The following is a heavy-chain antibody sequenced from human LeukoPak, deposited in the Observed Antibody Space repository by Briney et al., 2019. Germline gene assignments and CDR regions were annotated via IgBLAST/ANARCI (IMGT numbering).Heavy chain of an antibody. D-gene: IGHD1-26*01. Sequence: GGSLRLSCAASGFTFSNDWMHWVRQAPGKGLVWVSRINTDGSTTTYADSVKGRFTIPRDNAKNTLYLQMNSLRVEDTAVYYCARGRGGSYHYWGQGTLVTVSS. CDR1: GFTFSNDW. CDR2: INTDGSTT. J-gene: IGHJ4*02. CDR3: ARGRGGSYHY. V-gene: IGHV3-74*01.